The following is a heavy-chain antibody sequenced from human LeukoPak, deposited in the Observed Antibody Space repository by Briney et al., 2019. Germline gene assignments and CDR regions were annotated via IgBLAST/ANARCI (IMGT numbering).Heavy chain of an antibody. D-gene: IGHD2-8*01. CDR3: ARGYCTNGVCYTRDLSYNWFDP. Sequence: SQTLSLTCTVSGGSISSGGYYWSWIRQPPGKGLEWIGYIYHSGSTYYNPSLKSRVTISVDRSKNQFSLKLSSVTAADTAVYYCARGYCTNGVCYTRDLSYNWFDPWGQGTLVTVSS. CDR2: IYHSGST. CDR1: GGSISSGGYY. J-gene: IGHJ5*02. V-gene: IGHV4-30-2*01.